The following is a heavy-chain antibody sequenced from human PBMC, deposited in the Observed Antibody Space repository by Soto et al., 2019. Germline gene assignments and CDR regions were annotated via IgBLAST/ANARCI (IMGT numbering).Heavy chain of an antibody. D-gene: IGHD3-9*01. CDR1: GFTFSSYG. V-gene: IGHV3-33*01. CDR2: IWYDGSNK. J-gene: IGHJ6*02. CDR3: ARDPYYDILTGQPYGMDV. Sequence: QVQLVESGGGVVQPGRSLRLSCAASGFTFSSYGMHWVRQAPGKGLEWVAVIWYDGSNKYYADSVKGRFTISRDNSKNTRYLQMNSLRAEDTAVYYCARDPYYDILTGQPYGMDVWGQGTTVTVSS.